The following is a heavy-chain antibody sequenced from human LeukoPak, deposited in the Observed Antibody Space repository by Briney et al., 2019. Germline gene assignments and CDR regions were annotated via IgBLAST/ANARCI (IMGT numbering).Heavy chain of an antibody. V-gene: IGHV3-33*06. CDR2: IWYDGSNK. CDR3: AKSMVVDRNYYYMDV. Sequence: PGGSLRLSCAASGFTFSSYGMHWVPQAPGKGLEWVAVIWYDGSNKYYADSVKGRFTISRDNSKNTLYLQMNSLRAEDTAVYYCAKSMVVDRNYYYMDVWGKGTTVTVSS. D-gene: IGHD3-10*01. J-gene: IGHJ6*03. CDR1: GFTFSSYG.